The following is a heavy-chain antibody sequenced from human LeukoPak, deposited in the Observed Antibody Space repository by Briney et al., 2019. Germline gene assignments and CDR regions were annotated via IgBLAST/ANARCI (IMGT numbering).Heavy chain of an antibody. CDR3: AREVRSSFDY. CDR2: IHSDGST. J-gene: IGHJ4*02. V-gene: IGHV3-53*01. CDR1: GFTVSSNY. Sequence: PGGSLRLSCAASGFTVSSNYMSWVRQAPGKGLEWVSTIHSDGSTYYADSVKDRFAISRDNSKNTLYVQMNSLRAEDTAVYYCAREVRSSFDYWGQGTLVTVSS.